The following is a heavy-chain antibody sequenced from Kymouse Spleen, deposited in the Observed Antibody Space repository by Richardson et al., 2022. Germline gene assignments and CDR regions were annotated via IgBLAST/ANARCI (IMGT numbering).Heavy chain of an antibody. CDR3: AREGLQYNWFDP. CDR2: IWYDGSNK. Sequence: QVQLVESGGGVVQPGRSLRLSCAASGFTFSSYGMHWVRQAPGKGLEWVAVIWYDGSNKYYADSVKGRFTISRDNSKNTLYLQMNSLRAEDTAVYYCAREGLQYNWFDPWGQGTLVTVSS. CDR1: GFTFSSYG. D-gene: IGHD4-11,IGHD4-11*01. J-gene: IGHJ5*02. V-gene: IGHV3-33*01.